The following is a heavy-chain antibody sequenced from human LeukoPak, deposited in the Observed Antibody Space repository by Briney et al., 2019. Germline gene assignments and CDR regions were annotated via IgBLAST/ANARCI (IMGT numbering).Heavy chain of an antibody. V-gene: IGHV4-34*01. CDR1: GGSFSGYY. D-gene: IGHD2-8*01. Sequence: PSETLSLICAVYGGSFSGYYWSWIRQPPGKGLEWIGEINHSGSTNYNPSLKSRVTISVDTSKNQFSLKLSSVTAADTAVYYCAICGRTNGVCYYFDYWGQGTLVTVSS. CDR2: INHSGST. J-gene: IGHJ4*02. CDR3: AICGRTNGVCYYFDY.